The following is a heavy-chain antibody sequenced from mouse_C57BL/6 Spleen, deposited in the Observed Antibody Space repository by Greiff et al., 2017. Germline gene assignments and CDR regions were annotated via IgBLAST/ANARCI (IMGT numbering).Heavy chain of an antibody. D-gene: IGHD2-4*01. CDR3: ARGGDYDASFAY. V-gene: IGHV1-82*01. Sequence: VQLQQSGPELVKPGASVKISCKASGYAFSSSWMNWVKQRPGKGLEWIGRIYPGDGDTNYNGKFKGKATLTADNSSSTAYMQLSSLTSEDSAVYFCARGGDYDASFAYWGQGTLVTVSA. CDR2: IYPGDGDT. J-gene: IGHJ3*01. CDR1: GYAFSSSW.